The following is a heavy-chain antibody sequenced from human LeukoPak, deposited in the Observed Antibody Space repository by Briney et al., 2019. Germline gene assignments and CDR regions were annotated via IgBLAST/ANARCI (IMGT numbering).Heavy chain of an antibody. V-gene: IGHV1-18*01. D-gene: IGHD6-19*01. J-gene: IGHJ3*02. CDR3: ARARSGWWGDAFGI. CDR2: ISAYNGNT. Sequence: GASVKVSCKASGYTFTSYGISWVRQAPGQGLEWMGWISAYNGNTNYAQKLQGRVTMTTDTSTSTAYMELRSLRSDDTAVYYCARARSGWWGDAFGIWGQGTMVTVSS. CDR1: GYTFTSYG.